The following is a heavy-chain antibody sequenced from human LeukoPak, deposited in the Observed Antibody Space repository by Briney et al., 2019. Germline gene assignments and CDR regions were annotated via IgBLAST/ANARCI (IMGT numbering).Heavy chain of an antibody. V-gene: IGHV4-39*07. CDR3: ARDGLNRNYYMDV. CDR2: IYYSGST. Sequence: SETLSLTCTVSGGSISSSSYYWGWIRQPPGRRLEWIGSIYYSGSTYYNSSLKSRVTISVDTSKNQFSLKVSSVTAADTAVYFCARDGLNRNYYMDVWGKGTTVTVSS. J-gene: IGHJ6*03. D-gene: IGHD5-12*01. CDR1: GGSISSSSYY.